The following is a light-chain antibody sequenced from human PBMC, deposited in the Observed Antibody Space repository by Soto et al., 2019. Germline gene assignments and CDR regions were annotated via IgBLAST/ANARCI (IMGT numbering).Light chain of an antibody. CDR1: QSVLYSSNNKNF. CDR3: QHYYSTPPT. V-gene: IGKV4-1*01. Sequence: DIVKTQSPDSLAVSLGERATINCKSSQSVLYSSNNKNFLAWYQQKPGQPPKLLIYWASTRESGVPDRFSGSGSGTDFTLTISSLQAEDVAVYYCQHYYSTPPTFGQGTKVEIK. J-gene: IGKJ1*01. CDR2: WAS.